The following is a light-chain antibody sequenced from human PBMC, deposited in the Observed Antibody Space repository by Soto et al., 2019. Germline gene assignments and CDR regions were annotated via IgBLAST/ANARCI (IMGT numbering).Light chain of an antibody. V-gene: IGKV4-1*01. CDR3: QQYPSSPQIT. CDR2: WAS. Sequence: DIVMTQSPDSLAVSLGERATINCKSSQSLLHSSNNKNYLAWYQQKPRQPPKLIIYWASTRESGFPDRFSGSRSGTAFTLTITRLQAEDVAVYYCQQYPSSPQITFGGGNMVAIK. CDR1: QSLLHSSNNKNY. J-gene: IGKJ4*01.